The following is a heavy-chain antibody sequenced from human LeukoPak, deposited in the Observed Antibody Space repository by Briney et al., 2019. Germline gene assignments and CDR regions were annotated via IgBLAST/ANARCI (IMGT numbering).Heavy chain of an antibody. CDR1: GYTFTRYY. V-gene: IGHV1-2*02. Sequence: ASVKVSCKASGYTFTRYYIHWVRQAPGQGLEWMGWINPNTGGTNYAQKFQGRVTMTRDTSISTAYMEVSRLRSDDTAVYYCARDVRGLPRDYWGQGTLVTVSS. D-gene: IGHD3-10*02. J-gene: IGHJ4*02. CDR3: ARDVRGLPRDY. CDR2: INPNTGGT.